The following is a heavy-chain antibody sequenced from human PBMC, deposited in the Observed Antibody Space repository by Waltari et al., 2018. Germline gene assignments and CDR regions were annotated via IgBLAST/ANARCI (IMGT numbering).Heavy chain of an antibody. Sequence: EVQLVQSGAEVKKPGATVKISCKASGYTFTDYYMHWVQQAPGKGLEWMGRVDPEDGETIYAEKFQGRVTITADTSTDTAYMELSSLRSEDTAVYYCATGGNIVVVIATPPFDYWGQGTLVTVSS. J-gene: IGHJ4*02. CDR1: GYTFTDYY. CDR2: VDPEDGET. V-gene: IGHV1-69-2*01. D-gene: IGHD2-21*01. CDR3: ATGGNIVVVIATPPFDY.